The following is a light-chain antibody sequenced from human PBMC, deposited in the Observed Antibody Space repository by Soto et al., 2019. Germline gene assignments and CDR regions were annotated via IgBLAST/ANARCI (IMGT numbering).Light chain of an antibody. CDR1: RSLLYSNGYNY. V-gene: IGKV2-28*01. J-gene: IGKJ2*01. CDR3: METLQVPHT. Sequence: DIVMTQSPLSLPVTPGEPASISCRSSRSLLYSNGYNYLDWYVQKPGQSPQLLIYLGSNRASGVPDRFSGSGSGTDFTLKISRVEAEDVGVYYCMETLQVPHTFGQGTKLEIK. CDR2: LGS.